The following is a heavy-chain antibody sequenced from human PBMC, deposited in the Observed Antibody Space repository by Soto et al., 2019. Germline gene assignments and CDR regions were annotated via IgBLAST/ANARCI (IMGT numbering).Heavy chain of an antibody. CDR2: IWYDGSNK. Sequence: QVQLVESGGGVVQPGRSLRLSCAASGFTFSSYGMHWVRQAPGKGLEWVAVIWYDGSNKYYADSVKGRFTISRDNSKNTQYLQMNSLRAEDTAVYYCARDALLGYSSSSLIDYWGQGTLVTVSS. J-gene: IGHJ4*02. V-gene: IGHV3-33*01. CDR3: ARDALLGYSSSSLIDY. D-gene: IGHD6-6*01. CDR1: GFTFSSYG.